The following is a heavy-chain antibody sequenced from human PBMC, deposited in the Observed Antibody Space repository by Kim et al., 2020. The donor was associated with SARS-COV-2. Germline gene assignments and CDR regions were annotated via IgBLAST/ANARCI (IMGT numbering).Heavy chain of an antibody. CDR1: GGSISSSSYY. D-gene: IGHD6-13*01. Sequence: SETLSLTCTVSGGSISSSSYYWGWIRQPPGKGLEWIGSIYYSGSTYYNPSLKSRVTISVDTSKNQFSLKLSSVTAADTAVYYCARRIAAAGAPFDYWGQG. CDR3: ARRIAAAGAPFDY. J-gene: IGHJ4*02. V-gene: IGHV4-39*07. CDR2: IYYSGST.